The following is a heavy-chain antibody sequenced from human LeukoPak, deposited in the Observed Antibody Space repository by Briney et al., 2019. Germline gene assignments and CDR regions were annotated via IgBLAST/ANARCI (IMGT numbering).Heavy chain of an antibody. CDR2: IYYSGST. J-gene: IGHJ6*03. V-gene: IGHV4-59*12. D-gene: IGHD6-13*01. CDR3: AREGSSSWVTPRYYYYMDV. CDR1: GGSISSYY. Sequence: SETLSLTCTVSGGSISSYYWSWIRQPPGKGLEWIGYIYYSGSTNYNPSLKSRVTISVDTSKNQFSLKLSSVTAADTAVYYCAREGSSSWVTPRYYYYMDVWGKGTTVTVSS.